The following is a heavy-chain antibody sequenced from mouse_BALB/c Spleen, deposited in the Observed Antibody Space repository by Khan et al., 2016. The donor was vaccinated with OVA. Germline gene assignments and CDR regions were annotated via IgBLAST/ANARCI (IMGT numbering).Heavy chain of an antibody. CDR2: ISSGGHFT. CDR3: ARMITTAKGDYYAMDY. V-gene: IGHV5-6*01. CDR1: GFTFSTYG. J-gene: IGHJ4*01. D-gene: IGHD1-2*01. Sequence: EVMLVESGGDLVKPGGSLKLSCAASGFTFSTYGMSWVRQTPDKRLEWVATISSGGHFTYFPDSVRGRFTISRDNAKNTLYLQMSRLKSEDTAMYYGARMITTAKGDYYAMDYWGQGTSVTVSS.